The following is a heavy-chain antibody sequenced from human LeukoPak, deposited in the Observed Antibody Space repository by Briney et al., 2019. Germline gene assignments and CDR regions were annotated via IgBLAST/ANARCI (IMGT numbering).Heavy chain of an antibody. J-gene: IGHJ4*02. Sequence: PSETLSLTCTVSGGSISSYYWSWIRQPAGKGLEWIGRIYTSGSTNYNPSLKSRVTMSVDTSKNQFSLKLSSVTAADMAVYYCATALYSSGWYYFDYWGQGTLVTVSS. D-gene: IGHD6-19*01. CDR3: ATALYSSGWYYFDY. CDR2: IYTSGST. CDR1: GGSISSYY. V-gene: IGHV4-4*07.